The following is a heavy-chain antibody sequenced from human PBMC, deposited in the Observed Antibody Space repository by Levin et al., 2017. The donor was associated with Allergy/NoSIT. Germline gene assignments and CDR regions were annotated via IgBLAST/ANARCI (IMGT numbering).Heavy chain of an antibody. V-gene: IGHV3-21*01. J-gene: IGHJ6*02. D-gene: IGHD3-3*01. CDR2: ISSSSSYI. Sequence: GGSLRLSCAASGFTFSSYSMNWVRQAPGKGLEWVSSISSSSSYIYYADSVKGRFTISRDNAKNSLYLQMNSLRAEDTAVYYFASGGGVVVPAALEGHYDFWSGYYGYYGMDVWGQGTTVTVSS. CDR1: GFTFSSYS. CDR3: ASGGGVVVPAALEGHYDFWSGYYGYYGMDV.